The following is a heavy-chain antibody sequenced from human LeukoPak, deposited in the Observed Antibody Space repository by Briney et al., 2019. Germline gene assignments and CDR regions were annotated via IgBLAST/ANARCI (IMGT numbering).Heavy chain of an antibody. CDR2: FSWNSGSI. D-gene: IGHD6-13*01. CDR1: GFTFDDYA. CDR3: AKDMQSSSWYEGWFDP. J-gene: IGHJ5*02. V-gene: IGHV3-9*01. Sequence: GRSLRLSCAASGFTFDDYAMHWVRQASGPVLAWVSGFSWNSGSIGYADSVKGRFTISRDNAKNSLYLQMNSLRAEDTALYYCAKDMQSSSWYEGWFDPWGQGTLVTVSS.